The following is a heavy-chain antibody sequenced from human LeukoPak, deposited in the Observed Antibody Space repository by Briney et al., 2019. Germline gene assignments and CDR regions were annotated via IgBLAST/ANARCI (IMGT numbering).Heavy chain of an antibody. J-gene: IGHJ5*02. CDR2: INAGNGYT. CDR1: GYTFTGYY. Sequence: ASVKVPCKASGYTFTGYYMHWVRQAPGQRLEWMGWINAGNGYTKYSQEFQGRVTITRDTSTSTAYMELRSLRSDDTAVYYCARGVTMVRGVFDPWGQGTLVTVSS. V-gene: IGHV1-3*01. D-gene: IGHD3-10*01. CDR3: ARGVTMVRGVFDP.